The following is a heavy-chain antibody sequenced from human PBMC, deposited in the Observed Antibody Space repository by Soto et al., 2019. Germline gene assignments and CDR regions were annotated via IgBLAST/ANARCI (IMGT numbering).Heavy chain of an antibody. Sequence: QVQLVESGGGVVQPGRSLRLSCAASGFTFKSNAMHWVRQAPGKGLEWVAVISYDGSNKHYTDSVKGRFTISRDNSKNTLYLQMNGLRPEDTAVYYCTSSSVWDIVVVAAASELDYWGQGTLVTVSS. V-gene: IGHV3-30*04. CDR1: GFTFKSNA. D-gene: IGHD2-15*01. CDR2: ISYDGSNK. CDR3: TSSSVWDIVVVAAASELDY. J-gene: IGHJ4*02.